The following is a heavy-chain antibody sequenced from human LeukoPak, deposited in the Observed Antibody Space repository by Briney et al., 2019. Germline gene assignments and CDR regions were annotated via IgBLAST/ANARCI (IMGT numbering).Heavy chain of an antibody. Sequence: TCRSLRLSCAASGFTFDDYAMYWVRLAPGKGLEWVSGISWNSGSTGYADSVKGRFTISRDNAKNSLYLHMNSLRAEDTALYYCAKAGYCTNGVCPIDYWGQGTLVTVSS. D-gene: IGHD2-8*01. CDR3: AKAGYCTNGVCPIDY. CDR1: GFTFDDYA. J-gene: IGHJ4*02. CDR2: ISWNSGST. V-gene: IGHV3-9*01.